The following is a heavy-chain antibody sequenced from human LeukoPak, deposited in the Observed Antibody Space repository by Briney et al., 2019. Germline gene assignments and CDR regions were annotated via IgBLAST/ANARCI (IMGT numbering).Heavy chain of an antibody. CDR2: ISAYNGNT. D-gene: IGHD3-22*01. CDR3: ARDLYYDSSGYTYFDY. J-gene: IGHJ4*02. V-gene: IGHV1-18*01. Sequence: ASVKVSCKASGYTFTSYGISWLRQAPGQGLEWMGWISAYNGNTNYAQKLQGRVTMTTDTSTITAYMELRSLRSDDTAVYYCARDLYYDSSGYTYFDYWGQGTLVTVSS. CDR1: GYTFTSYG.